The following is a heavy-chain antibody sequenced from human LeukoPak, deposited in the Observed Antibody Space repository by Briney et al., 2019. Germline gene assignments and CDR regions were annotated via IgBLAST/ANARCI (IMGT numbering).Heavy chain of an antibody. D-gene: IGHD3-9*01. Sequence: GRSLRLSCAASGFTFSDYALHWVRQAPGKGLESVAVISNDGGDKYYADSVKGRFSISRDNSKNTPSFQMNSLRAEDTAVYYCAKDSAITIFFSPLLDVWGQGTTVTVSS. CDR3: AKDSAITIFFSPLLDV. CDR2: ISNDGGDK. CDR1: GFTFSDYA. V-gene: IGHV3-30*14. J-gene: IGHJ6*02.